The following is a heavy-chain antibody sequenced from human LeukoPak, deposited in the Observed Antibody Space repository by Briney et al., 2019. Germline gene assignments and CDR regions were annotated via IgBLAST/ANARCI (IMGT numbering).Heavy chain of an antibody. J-gene: IGHJ4*02. Sequence: GGSLRLSCAASGFTFSSYGMHWVRQAPGKGLEWVAFIRYDGSNKYYADSVKGRFTISRDNSKNTLYLQMNSLRAEDTAVYYCARDFPSAGTTRYWGQGTLVTVSS. D-gene: IGHD1-1*01. CDR1: GFTFSSYG. V-gene: IGHV3-30*02. CDR3: ARDFPSAGTTRY. CDR2: IRYDGSNK.